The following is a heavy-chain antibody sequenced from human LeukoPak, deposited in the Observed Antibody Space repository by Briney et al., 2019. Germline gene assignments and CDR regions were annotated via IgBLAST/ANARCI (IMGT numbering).Heavy chain of an antibody. Sequence: SQTLSLTCTVSGGSISSGGYYWSWIRQHPGKGLGWIGYIYYSGSTYYNPSLKSRVTISVDTSKNQFSLKLSSVTAADTAVYYCARDGGIQLWSRYFQHWGQGTLVTVSS. J-gene: IGHJ1*01. V-gene: IGHV4-31*03. CDR3: ARDGGIQLWSRYFQH. CDR2: IYYSGST. CDR1: GGSISSGGYY. D-gene: IGHD5-18*01.